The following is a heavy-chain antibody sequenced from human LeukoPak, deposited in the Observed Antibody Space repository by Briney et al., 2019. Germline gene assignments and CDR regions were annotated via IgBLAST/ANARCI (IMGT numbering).Heavy chain of an antibody. CDR3: AKVDV. CDR2: IKQDGSEK. CDR1: GFTFSSYE. J-gene: IGHJ6*02. V-gene: IGHV3-7*01. Sequence: GGSLRLSCAASGFTFSSYEMNWVRQAPGKGLEWVANIKQDGSEKNYVDSVKGRFTISRDNAKNSVFLQMNSLRVEDTAVYYCAKVDVWGQGTTVTVSS.